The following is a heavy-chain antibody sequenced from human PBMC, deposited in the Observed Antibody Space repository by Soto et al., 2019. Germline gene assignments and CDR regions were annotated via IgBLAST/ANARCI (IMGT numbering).Heavy chain of an antibody. V-gene: IGHV3-7*03. Sequence: GESLKIPCAASGFTFSSYWMSWVRQAPGKGLEWVANIKQDGSEKYYVDSVKGRFTISRDNAKNSLYLQMNSLRAEDTAVYYCARFTGYCTNGVCYDAFDIWGQGTMVTVSS. D-gene: IGHD2-8*01. CDR1: GFTFSSYW. CDR3: ARFTGYCTNGVCYDAFDI. J-gene: IGHJ3*02. CDR2: IKQDGSEK.